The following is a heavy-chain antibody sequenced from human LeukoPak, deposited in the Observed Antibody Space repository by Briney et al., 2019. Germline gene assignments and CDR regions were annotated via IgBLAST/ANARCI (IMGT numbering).Heavy chain of an antibody. CDR2: IYSGGST. D-gene: IGHD2-8*01. J-gene: IGHJ4*02. V-gene: IGHV3-53*01. CDR3: ARVPRLCTNGVCFDY. CDR1: GFTVSSNY. Sequence: GGSLRLSCAASGFTVSSNYMSWVRQAPGKGLEWVSVIYSGGSTYYADSVKGQFTISRDNSKNTLYLQMNSLRAEDTAVYYCARVPRLCTNGVCFDYWGQGTLVTVSS.